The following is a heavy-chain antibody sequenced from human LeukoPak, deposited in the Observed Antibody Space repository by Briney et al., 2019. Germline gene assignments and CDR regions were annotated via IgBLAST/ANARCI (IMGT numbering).Heavy chain of an antibody. J-gene: IGHJ4*02. V-gene: IGHV4-59*01. D-gene: IGHD7-27*01. Sequence: SETLSLTCTVSGGSISSYYWSWLRQPPGKGLEWIGYIYCSGSTNYNPSLKSRVTISVDTSKNQFSLKLSSVTAADTAVYYCARAWGARASLDYWGQGTLVTVSS. CDR3: ARAWGARASLDY. CDR1: GGSISSYY. CDR2: IYCSGST.